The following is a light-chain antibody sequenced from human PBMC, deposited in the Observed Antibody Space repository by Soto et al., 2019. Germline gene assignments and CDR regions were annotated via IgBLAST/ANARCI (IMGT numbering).Light chain of an antibody. V-gene: IGKV1-9*01. CDR2: AAS. J-gene: IGKJ5*01. CDR1: QGISSY. Sequence: DIQLTQSPSFLSASVGDRVTITCRASQGISSYLAWYQQKPGKAPKLLIYAASTLQSGVPSRFSGSASGTEFTLTISILQPEDFATYYCQQLKSYPITFGQGTRLEIK. CDR3: QQLKSYPIT.